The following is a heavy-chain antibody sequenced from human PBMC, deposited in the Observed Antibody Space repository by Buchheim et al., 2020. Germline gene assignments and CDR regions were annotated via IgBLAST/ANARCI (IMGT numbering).Heavy chain of an antibody. Sequence: QVQLQQWGAGLLKPSETLSLTCAVYGGSFSGYYWSWIRQPPGKGLEWIGEINHSGSTNYNPSLKSRVTISVDTSKNQFSLKLSSVTAADTAVYYCARGFHVLRYSDWLFEEYWGQGTL. CDR3: ARGFHVLRYSDWLFEEY. V-gene: IGHV4-34*01. CDR1: GGSFSGYY. J-gene: IGHJ4*02. CDR2: INHSGST. D-gene: IGHD3-9*01.